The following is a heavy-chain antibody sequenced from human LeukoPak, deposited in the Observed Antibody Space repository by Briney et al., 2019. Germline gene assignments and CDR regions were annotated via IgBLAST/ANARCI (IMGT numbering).Heavy chain of an antibody. CDR3: AKEGWFGELLQEGYYGMDV. V-gene: IGHV3-53*01. CDR1: GCTVSSNY. CDR2: IDSGGST. J-gene: IGHJ6*02. Sequence: GGSLRLSCAVSGCTVSSNYMSWVRQAPGKGLEWVSVIDSGGSTYYADSVKGRFTISRDNSKNTLYLQMNSQRAEDTSVYYCAKEGWFGELLQEGYYGMDVWGQRTTVTVSS. D-gene: IGHD3-10*01.